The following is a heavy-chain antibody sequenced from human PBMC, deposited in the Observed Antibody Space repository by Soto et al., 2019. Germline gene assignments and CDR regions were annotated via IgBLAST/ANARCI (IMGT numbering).Heavy chain of an antibody. V-gene: IGHV3-53*01. CDR3: ARDWGGNAGLHWYFDL. Sequence: EVQLVESGGGLIQPGGSLRHSCAASGLNVSGNYMSWVRQAPGKGLEWVSVVYSADTTHYADSVKGRFTISRDNSKNTLYLQMNSLRAEDTAVYYCARDWGGNAGLHWYFDLWGRGTLVTVSS. J-gene: IGHJ2*01. CDR1: GLNVSGNY. D-gene: IGHD3-16*01. CDR2: VYSADTT.